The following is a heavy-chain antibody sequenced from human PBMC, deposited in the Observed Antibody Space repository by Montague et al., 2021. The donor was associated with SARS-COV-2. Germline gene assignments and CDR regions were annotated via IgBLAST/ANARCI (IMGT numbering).Heavy chain of an antibody. CDR1: GGSINSGSYY. Sequence: TLSLTCTVSGGSINSGSYYWSWIRQPAGKGLEWIGRISTSGNTNYNPSLKSRLTISVDTSKNQFSLNLSSVTAADTAVYYCARDLARHYGSGSYYNPIDAFDVWGQGTMVTVSS. CDR3: ARDLARHYGSGSYYNPIDAFDV. CDR2: ISTSGNT. D-gene: IGHD3-10*01. J-gene: IGHJ3*01. V-gene: IGHV4-61*02.